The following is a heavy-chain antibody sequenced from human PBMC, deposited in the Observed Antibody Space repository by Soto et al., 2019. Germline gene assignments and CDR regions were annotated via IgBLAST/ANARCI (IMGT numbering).Heavy chain of an antibody. CDR3: ARENYGDYASNDHDAFDI. CDR2: MNPNSGNT. J-gene: IGHJ3*02. Sequence: ASVKVSFKASGYTFTSYDINWLRQATGQGLEWMGWMNPNSGNTGYAQRFQGRVTMTRNTSISTAYMELSSLRSDDTAVYYCARENYGDYASNDHDAFDIWGQGTMVTVSS. CDR1: GYTFTSYD. D-gene: IGHD4-17*01. V-gene: IGHV1-8*01.